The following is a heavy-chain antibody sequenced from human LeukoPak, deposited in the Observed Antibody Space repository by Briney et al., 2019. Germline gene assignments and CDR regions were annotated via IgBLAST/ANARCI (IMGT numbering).Heavy chain of an antibody. V-gene: IGHV1-18*01. CDR2: ISAYNGNT. Sequence: GASVKVSCKASGYTFTSYGISWVRQAPGQGLEWMGWISAYNGNTNYAQKLQGRVTMTTDTSTSTAYMELRSLRPDDTAVYYCARVVIVGATRTHFDYWGQGTLVTVSS. CDR3: ARVVIVGATRTHFDY. CDR1: GYTFTSYG. J-gene: IGHJ4*02. D-gene: IGHD1-26*01.